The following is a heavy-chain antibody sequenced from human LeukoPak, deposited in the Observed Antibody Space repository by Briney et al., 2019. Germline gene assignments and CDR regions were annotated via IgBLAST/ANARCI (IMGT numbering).Heavy chain of an antibody. CDR1: GGSFSGYY. D-gene: IGHD3-3*01. CDR3: ARRKYDFWSGYYGEGDY. Sequence: SETLSLTCAVYGGSFSGYYWSWIRQPPGKGLEWIGSIYYSGSTYYNPSLKSRVTISVDTSKNQFSLKLSSVTAADTAVYYCARRKYDFWSGYYGEGDYWGQGTLVTVSS. CDR2: IYYSGST. J-gene: IGHJ4*02. V-gene: IGHV4-34*01.